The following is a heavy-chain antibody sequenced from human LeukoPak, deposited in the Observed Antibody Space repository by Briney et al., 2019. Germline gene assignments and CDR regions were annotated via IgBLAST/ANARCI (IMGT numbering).Heavy chain of an antibody. J-gene: IGHJ4*02. Sequence: SETLSLTCTVSGGSISSYYWSWIRQPPGKGLEWIGCIYYSGTTNYNPSLKSRVTISVDTSKNQFSLKLSSVTAADTAVYHCARGVYIAAAQYAYWGQGTLVTVSS. CDR2: IYYSGTT. CDR1: GGSISSYY. CDR3: ARGVYIAAAQYAY. V-gene: IGHV4-59*01. D-gene: IGHD6-13*01.